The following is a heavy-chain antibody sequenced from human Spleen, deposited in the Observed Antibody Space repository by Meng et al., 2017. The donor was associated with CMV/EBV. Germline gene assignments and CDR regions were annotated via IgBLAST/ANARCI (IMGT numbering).Heavy chain of an antibody. CDR2: IYPDDSDT. CDR3: ARQYFFGSGSSGWYFDL. J-gene: IGHJ2*01. D-gene: IGHD3-10*01. Sequence: KVSCKGSGYSFTTHWIGWVRQMPGKGLEWMGIIYPDDSDTRYSPSFQGQVTISADKSITTTYLQWTSLKASDTAMYYCARQYFFGSGSSGWYFDLWGRGTLVTVSS. V-gene: IGHV5-51*01. CDR1: GYSFTTHW.